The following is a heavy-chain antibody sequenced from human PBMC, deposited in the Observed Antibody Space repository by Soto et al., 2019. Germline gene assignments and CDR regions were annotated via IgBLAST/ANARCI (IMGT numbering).Heavy chain of an antibody. CDR2: IYYGGST. J-gene: IGHJ4*02. CDR1: GCSISSGDYY. D-gene: IGHD3-10*01. V-gene: IGHV4-30-4*01. Sequence: QVQLQESGPGLVKPSQTLSLTCTVSGCSISSGDYYWVWIRQRPGQGLEWIGYIYYGGSTYYNPSLKSRVTTSVDTSKNQFSLKLSSVTAADTAVYYCARSRGTQSDYWGQGTLVTVSS. CDR3: ARSRGTQSDY.